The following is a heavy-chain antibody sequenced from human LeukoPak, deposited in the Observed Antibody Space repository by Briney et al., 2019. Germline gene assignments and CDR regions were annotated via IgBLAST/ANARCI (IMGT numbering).Heavy chain of an antibody. D-gene: IGHD1-26*01. CDR2: ISRDGGST. V-gene: IGHV3-64*02. J-gene: IGHJ4*02. Sequence: PGGSLRLSCSASGFTFSNFAMHWVRQAPGKGLEYVSAISRDGGSTYYVDSVKGRFTISRDDSKNTVYLQMDGLRAEDMAVYYCARDGATSCLGYWGRGTLVTVSS. CDR1: GFTFSNFA. CDR3: ARDGATSCLGY.